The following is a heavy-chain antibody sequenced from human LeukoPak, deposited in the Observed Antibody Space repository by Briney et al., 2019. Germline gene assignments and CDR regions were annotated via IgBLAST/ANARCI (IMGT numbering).Heavy chain of an antibody. V-gene: IGHV1-46*01. J-gene: IGHJ6*02. CDR3: ARVYGPHGPYYYYYYGMDV. Sequence: GASVKVSCKASGYTFTSYYMHWVRQAPGQGLEWMGIINPSGGSTSYAQKFQGRVTMTRDTSTSTVYMELSSLRSENTAMYYCARVYGPHGPYYYYYYGMDVWGQGTTVTVSS. CDR1: GYTFTSYY. CDR2: INPSGGST. D-gene: IGHD3-16*01.